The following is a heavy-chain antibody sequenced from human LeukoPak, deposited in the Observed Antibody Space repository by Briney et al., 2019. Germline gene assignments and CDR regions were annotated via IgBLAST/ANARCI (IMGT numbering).Heavy chain of an antibody. CDR3: AKGGSYPIDY. J-gene: IGHJ4*02. Sequence: RTGGSLRLSCAASGFTFSSYWLHWVRQAPRKGLVWVSRINSDGSSTSYADSVEGRFTISRDNAKSTLYLQMNSLRAEDTAVYHCAKGGSYPIDYWGQGALVTVSS. CDR2: INSDGSST. V-gene: IGHV3-74*01. D-gene: IGHD1-26*01. CDR1: GFTFSSYW.